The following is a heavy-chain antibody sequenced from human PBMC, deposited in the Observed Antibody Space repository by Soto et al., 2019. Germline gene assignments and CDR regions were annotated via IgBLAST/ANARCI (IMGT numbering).Heavy chain of an antibody. CDR2: PYYSGST. CDR1: GDYISSGGYY. CDR3: ARGVAEMATTSDYFDY. V-gene: IGHV4-31*03. Sequence: SETLSLTCTVSGDYISSGGYYWSRLRPHPGKCLEWIGSPYYSGSTYYNPSLKSRVTISVDTSKNQFSLKLSSVTAADTAVYYCARGVAEMATTSDYFDYWGKGTQVT. D-gene: IGHD5-12*01. J-gene: IGHJ4*02.